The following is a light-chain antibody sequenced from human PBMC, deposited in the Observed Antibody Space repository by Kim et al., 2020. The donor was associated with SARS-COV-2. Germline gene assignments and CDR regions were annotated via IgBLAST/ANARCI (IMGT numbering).Light chain of an antibody. CDR2: AAS. Sequence: DIQMTQSPSSLSASVGDRVTITCRASQSISSYLNWYQQKPGKVPKLLIYAASSLQSGVPSRFSGSGSGTDFTLTISSLQPEDFATYYCQQSYSTLPYTFGQGTKLEI. J-gene: IGKJ2*01. CDR1: QSISSY. CDR3: QQSYSTLPYT. V-gene: IGKV1-39*01.